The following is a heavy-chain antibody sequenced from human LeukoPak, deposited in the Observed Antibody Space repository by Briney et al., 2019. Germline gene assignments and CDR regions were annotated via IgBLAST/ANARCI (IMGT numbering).Heavy chain of an antibody. CDR3: ARNERYSSGWYPSGYYYMDV. CDR1: GYTFTGYY. Sequence: ASVKVSCKASGYTFTGYYMHWVRQAPGHRLEWMGWINPNSGGTNYAQKLQCRVTMTRDTSLSTAYMELSRLRSDDRAVYYCARNERYSSGWYPSGYYYMDVWGKGTTVTVSS. D-gene: IGHD6-19*01. J-gene: IGHJ6*03. V-gene: IGHV1-2*02. CDR2: INPNSGGT.